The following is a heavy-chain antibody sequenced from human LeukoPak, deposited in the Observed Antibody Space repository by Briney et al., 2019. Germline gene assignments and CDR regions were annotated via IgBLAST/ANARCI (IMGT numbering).Heavy chain of an antibody. CDR1: GGTFSSYA. D-gene: IGHD6-13*01. Sequence: SVKVSCKASGGTFSSYAISWVRQAPGQGLEWMGRIIPILGIANYAQKFQGRVTITADKSTSTAYMELSSLRSEDTAVYYCAREGLAAAGTHYYFDYWGQGTLVTVSS. CDR3: AREGLAAAGTHYYFDY. CDR2: IIPILGIA. J-gene: IGHJ4*02. V-gene: IGHV1-69*04.